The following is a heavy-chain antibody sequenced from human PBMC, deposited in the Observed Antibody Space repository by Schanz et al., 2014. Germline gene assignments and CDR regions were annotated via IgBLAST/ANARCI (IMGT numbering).Heavy chain of an antibody. CDR2: ISGSGGST. V-gene: IGHV3-23*04. D-gene: IGHD3-10*01. Sequence: EVQLVESGGGLVQPGGSLRLSCAASEFTFSTDAMSWVRQAPGKGLEWLSAISGSGGSTYYADSVKGRFTVSRDNAENALYLQMNSLRAEDTGLYFCAKYRGYYRVSGSYRELEYWGQGTLVTVSS. J-gene: IGHJ4*02. CDR3: AKYRGYYRVSGSYRELEY. CDR1: EFTFSTDA.